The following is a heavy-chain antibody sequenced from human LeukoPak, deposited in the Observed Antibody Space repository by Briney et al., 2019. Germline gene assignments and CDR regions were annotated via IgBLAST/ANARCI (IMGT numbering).Heavy chain of an antibody. Sequence: SETLSLTCAVSGGSISNYYWTWIRQPPGKGLEWLGFIYNAATTNYNPSLKSRVTISVDTSKNQFSLRLSSVTAADSAIYYCARVTTAWYVIGYWGQGALVTVSS. D-gene: IGHD6-13*01. CDR1: GGSISNYY. J-gene: IGHJ4*02. CDR2: IYNAATT. V-gene: IGHV4-4*08. CDR3: ARVTTAWYVIGY.